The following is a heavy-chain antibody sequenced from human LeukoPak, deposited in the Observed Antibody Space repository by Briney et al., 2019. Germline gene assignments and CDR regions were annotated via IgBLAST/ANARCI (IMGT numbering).Heavy chain of an antibody. D-gene: IGHD1-1*01. Sequence: PGGSLRLSCAASGFTFSWFDFHWVRQVTGKGLEWVSAIGTGGDTYYADSVKGRFTISRENARNSLYLQMNSLRAEDTAMYYCARERQQLVLDTFDIWGQGTMVTVSS. J-gene: IGHJ3*02. CDR1: GFTFSWFD. CDR3: ARERQQLVLDTFDI. V-gene: IGHV3-13*01. CDR2: IGTGGDT.